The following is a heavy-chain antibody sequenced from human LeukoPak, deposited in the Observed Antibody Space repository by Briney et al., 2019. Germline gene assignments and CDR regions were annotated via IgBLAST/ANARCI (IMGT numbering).Heavy chain of an antibody. Sequence: PGRSLRLSCAASGFTFSSYGMHWVRQAPGKGLEWVAVIWYDGSNKYYADSVKGRFTISRDNSKNTLYLQMNSLRAEDTAVYYCAKGRATVTTKVEAFDIWGQGTMVTVSS. J-gene: IGHJ3*02. CDR1: GFTFSSYG. D-gene: IGHD4-17*01. CDR3: AKGRATVTTKVEAFDI. CDR2: IWYDGSNK. V-gene: IGHV3-33*06.